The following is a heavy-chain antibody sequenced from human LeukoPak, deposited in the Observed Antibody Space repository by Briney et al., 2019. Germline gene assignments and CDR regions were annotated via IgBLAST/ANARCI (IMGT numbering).Heavy chain of an antibody. CDR1: GYRFTSYW. D-gene: IGHD3-10*01. J-gene: IGHJ6*02. Sequence: GESLKISCKGSGYRFTSYWIGWVRQMPGKGLEWMGIIYPGDSDTRFSPSFQGQVTISADKSISTAYLQWSSLKASDTAMYYCARGLGSDGSGSYYYYYYGMDVWGQGTTVTVSS. CDR3: ARGLGSDGSGSYYYYYYGMDV. V-gene: IGHV5-51*01. CDR2: IYPGDSDT.